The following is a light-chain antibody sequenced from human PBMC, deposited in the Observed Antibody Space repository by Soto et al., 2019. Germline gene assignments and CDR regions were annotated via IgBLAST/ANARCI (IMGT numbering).Light chain of an antibody. CDR2: DAS. CDR1: QSITNR. V-gene: IGKV1-5*01. J-gene: IGKJ1*01. Sequence: DIQMTQSPSTLSASVGDRVTITCRASQSITNRLAWYQQKPGKAPKVLIYDASSLESGAPSRFSGSGSGTEFILTISSLQPDDFATYCCQHYGGMWAFGQGTKVDTK. CDR3: QHYGGMWA.